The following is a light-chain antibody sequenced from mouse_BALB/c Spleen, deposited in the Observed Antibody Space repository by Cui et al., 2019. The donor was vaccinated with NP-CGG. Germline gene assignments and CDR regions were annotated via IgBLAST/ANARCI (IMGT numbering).Light chain of an antibody. CDR3: ALWYSNHWV. CDR2: GIN. Sequence: QSVLTQESALTASPGETVTLTCRSSTGAVTTSNYANGVQEKPDHLFTGLIGGINNRAPGVPARFSGSLIGDKAALTITGTQTEDEAIYFCALWYSNHWVFGGGTKLTVL. J-gene: IGLJ1*01. CDR1: TGAVTTSNY. V-gene: IGLV1*01.